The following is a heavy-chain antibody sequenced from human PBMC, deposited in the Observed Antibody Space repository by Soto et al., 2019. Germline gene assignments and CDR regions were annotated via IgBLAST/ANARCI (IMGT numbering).Heavy chain of an antibody. V-gene: IGHV3-23*01. CDR2: ISGTGVSS. CDR3: AKPRLVAGLIKYVDFAS. CDR1: GFTFSIYA. Sequence: PGGSLRLSCEVSGFTFSIYALRWVRHSPGKGLEWVAVISGTGVSSQYADSVKGRFTISRDNSKNTLTLQMNSLRAEDTAVYYCAKPRLVAGLIKYVDFASWGQGTLVTVSS. J-gene: IGHJ4*02. D-gene: IGHD6-19*01.